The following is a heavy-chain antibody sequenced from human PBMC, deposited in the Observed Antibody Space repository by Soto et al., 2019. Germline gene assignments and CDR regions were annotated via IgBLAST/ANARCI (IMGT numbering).Heavy chain of an antibody. D-gene: IGHD3-10*01. Sequence: GGSLRLSCAASGFTFSSYAMSWVRQAPGKGLEWVSAISGSGGSTYYADSVKGRFTISRDNSKNTLYLQMNSLRAEDTAVYYCAKDLSLLWFGELLPAGYYYYYHMDVWGKGTTVTVSS. CDR3: AKDLSLLWFGELLPAGYYYYYHMDV. CDR1: GFTFSSYA. CDR2: ISGSGGST. J-gene: IGHJ6*03. V-gene: IGHV3-23*01.